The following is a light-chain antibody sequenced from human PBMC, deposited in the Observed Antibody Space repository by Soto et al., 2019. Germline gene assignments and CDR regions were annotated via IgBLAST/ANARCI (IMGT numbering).Light chain of an antibody. J-gene: IGKJ4*01. CDR3: AQALQTVT. Sequence: DIVMTQSPDSLAVSLGERATINCKSSQSVLYSSNNKNHLAWYLQKPGQSPQLLIYLGSTRASGVPDRFSGSGSGTDFTLKISTVEAEDVGVYYCAQALQTVTFGGGTKVDIK. CDR2: LGS. V-gene: IGKV4-1*01. CDR1: QSVLYSSNNKNH.